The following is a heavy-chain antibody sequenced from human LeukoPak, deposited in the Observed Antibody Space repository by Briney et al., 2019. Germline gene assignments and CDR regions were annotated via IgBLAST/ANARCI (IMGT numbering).Heavy chain of an antibody. J-gene: IGHJ4*02. CDR2: ISGYNGNT. Sequence: ASVKVSCKASGYTFSTYGISWVRQAPGQGLEWMGWISGYNGNTNYAQKFQGRVTMTTDTSTSTAYMELRRLRSDDTAVYYCARDSGYCGTTSCYDDYWGQGTLVTVSS. V-gene: IGHV1-18*01. CDR1: GYTFSTYG. D-gene: IGHD2-2*01. CDR3: ARDSGYCGTTSCYDDY.